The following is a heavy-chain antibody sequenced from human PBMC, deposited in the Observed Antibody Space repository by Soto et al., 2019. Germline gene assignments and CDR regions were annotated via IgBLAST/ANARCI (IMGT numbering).Heavy chain of an antibody. J-gene: IGHJ4*02. D-gene: IGHD4-17*01. CDR1: GFTFSSYA. CDR3: AGKPYGPGPSDY. V-gene: IGHV3-23*01. Sequence: EVQLLESGGGLVQPGGSLRLSCAASGFTFSSYAMSWVRQAPGKGLEWVSAISGSGGSTYDADSVKGRFTISRDNSKNTLYLQMNSLRAEDTPVYYCAGKPYGPGPSDYWGQGTLVTVSS. CDR2: ISGSGGST.